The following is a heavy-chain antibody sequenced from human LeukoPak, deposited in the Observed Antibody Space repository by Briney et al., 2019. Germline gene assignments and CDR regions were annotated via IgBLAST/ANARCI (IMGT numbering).Heavy chain of an antibody. CDR2: ISSSSSYI. CDR1: GFTFSSYS. J-gene: IGHJ4*01. D-gene: IGHD3-10*01. CDR3: VRDGGRLNFGNGASFDY. Sequence: GGSLRLSCAASGFTFSSYSMNWVRQAPGEGLEWVSSISSSSSYIYYADSVKGRFTISRDNAKNSLYLQMNSLRAEDTAVYYCVRDGGRLNFGNGASFDYWGHGTLVTVSS. V-gene: IGHV3-21*01.